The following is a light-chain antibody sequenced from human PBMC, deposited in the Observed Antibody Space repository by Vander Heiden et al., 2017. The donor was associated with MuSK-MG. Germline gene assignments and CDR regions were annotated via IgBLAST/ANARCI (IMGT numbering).Light chain of an antibody. J-gene: IGLJ3*02. CDR2: EVS. CDR3: CSYAGSSTLV. V-gene: IGLV2-23*02. Sequence: QSALTQPASVSGSPGQSITISCTGTSSDVGSDNLVSWYQQHPGKAPKLMIYEVSKRPSGVSNRFSGSKSGNTASLTISGLQAEDEVDYYCCSYAGSSTLVFGGGTKVTVL. CDR1: SSDVGSDNL.